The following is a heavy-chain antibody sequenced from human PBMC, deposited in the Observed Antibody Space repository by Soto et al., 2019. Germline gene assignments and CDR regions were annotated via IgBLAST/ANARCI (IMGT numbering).Heavy chain of an antibody. Sequence: GGSLRLSCAASGFTFSSYGMHWVRQAPGKGLEWVAVISYDGSNKYYADSVKGRFTISRDNSKNTLYLQMNSLRAEDTAVYYCAKAIAVAGTDYYYYGMDVWGQGTTVTVSS. CDR2: ISYDGSNK. CDR3: AKAIAVAGTDYYYYGMDV. J-gene: IGHJ6*02. D-gene: IGHD6-19*01. CDR1: GFTFSSYG. V-gene: IGHV3-30*18.